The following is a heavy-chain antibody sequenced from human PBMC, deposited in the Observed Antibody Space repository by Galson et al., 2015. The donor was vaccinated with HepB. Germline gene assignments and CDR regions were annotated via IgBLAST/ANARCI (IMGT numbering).Heavy chain of an antibody. V-gene: IGHV1-46*01. CDR3: ARGGFHYDNSGYYPFDP. Sequence: SCKASGYNFTSSGINWVRQAPGQGLEWMGIINPSGGSTAYAQKFQGRVTVTSDTSTSTVYMELSSVRSEDTAVYYCARGGFHYDNSGYYPFDPWGQGTLVTVSS. CDR2: INPSGGST. J-gene: IGHJ5*02. CDR1: GYNFTSSG. D-gene: IGHD3-22*01.